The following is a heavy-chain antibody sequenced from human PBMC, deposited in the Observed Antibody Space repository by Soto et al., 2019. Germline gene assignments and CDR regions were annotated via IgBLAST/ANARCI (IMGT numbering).Heavy chain of an antibody. Sequence: EVQLVESGGGLVQPGGSLRLSCAASGFTFSSYAMHWVRQAPGKGLEYVSGITSNGGNTDYASSVKGRFTISRDNSKNTLYLQMDSLRAEDMAVYYCARRIPFGYGMDVWGQGTTVTVSS. CDR2: ITSNGGNT. CDR1: GFTFSSYA. J-gene: IGHJ6*02. V-gene: IGHV3-64*01. D-gene: IGHD2-21*01. CDR3: ARRIPFGYGMDV.